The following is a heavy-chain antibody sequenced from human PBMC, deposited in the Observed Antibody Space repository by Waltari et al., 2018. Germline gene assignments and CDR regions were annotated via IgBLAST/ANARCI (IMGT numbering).Heavy chain of an antibody. Sequence: DVQTVESGGGLVQPGGSLRLPCEVSGFRTDWMDWVRQAPGKGLQWVANINEDGGEKYYLDSVKGRFTISRDNAKKLVYLEMNTLRAEDTATYYCSKRLEIWGRGTMVAVS. J-gene: IGHJ3*02. CDR1: GFRTDW. CDR2: INEDGGEK. V-gene: IGHV3-7*01. CDR3: SKRLEI.